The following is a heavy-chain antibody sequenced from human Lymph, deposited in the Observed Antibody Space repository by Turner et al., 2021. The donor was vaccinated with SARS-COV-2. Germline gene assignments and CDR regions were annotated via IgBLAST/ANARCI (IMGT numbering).Heavy chain of an antibody. Sequence: QVQLVQAGAEVQQPGASVKVSYKASGHTFASYDINWVRQATGQGLEWMGWMNPDSGDTGYAQKFSGRVTMTRDTSISTAYMELSSLRSEDTAVYDCARVHGHCTSTRCYWDYYFGMDVWGQGTTVTVSS. CDR2: MNPDSGDT. CDR3: ARVHGHCTSTRCYWDYYFGMDV. V-gene: IGHV1-8*01. J-gene: IGHJ6*02. CDR1: GHTFASYD. D-gene: IGHD2-2*01.